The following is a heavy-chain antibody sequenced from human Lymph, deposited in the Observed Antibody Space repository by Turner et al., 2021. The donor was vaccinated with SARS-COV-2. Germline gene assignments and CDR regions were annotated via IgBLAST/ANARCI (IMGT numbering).Heavy chain of an antibody. Sequence: QLQLQESGPGLVKPSETLSLTCTVSGDSINSSFYYWGWIRQPPGKGLEWIGSIYYSGCTYYNPSLKSRVTISVDTSKNQFSLKLSSVTAADTAVFYCARGSPKGWYVPVFDYWGQGTLVTVSS. J-gene: IGHJ4*02. V-gene: IGHV4-39*01. CDR3: ARGSPKGWYVPVFDY. D-gene: IGHD6-19*01. CDR2: IYYSGCT. CDR1: GDSINSSFYY.